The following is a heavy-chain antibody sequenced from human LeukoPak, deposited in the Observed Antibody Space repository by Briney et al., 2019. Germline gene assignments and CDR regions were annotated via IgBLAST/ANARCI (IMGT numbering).Heavy chain of an antibody. CDR3: ARDFDRYYFDY. J-gene: IGHJ4*02. Sequence: SGGSLRLSCAASGFTYSSYAMSWVRQAPGKGLEWVSGISGSGTSTYYADSVKGRFTTSRDSSKNTVFLQMNSLRAEDTAVYYCARDFDRYYFDYWGQGTLVTVSS. CDR1: GFTYSSYA. CDR2: ISGSGTST. V-gene: IGHV3-23*01. D-gene: IGHD3-9*01.